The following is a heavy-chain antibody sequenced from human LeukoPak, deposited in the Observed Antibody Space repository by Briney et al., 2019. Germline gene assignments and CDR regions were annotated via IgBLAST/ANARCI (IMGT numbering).Heavy chain of an antibody. Sequence: GGSLRLSCAASGFTFSSYWMSWVRQAPGKGLEWVANIKQDGSEKYYVDSVKGQFTISRDNAKNSLYLQMNSLRAEDTAVYYCAKDGYCSSTSCYLVDWGQGTLVTVSS. J-gene: IGHJ4*02. CDR3: AKDGYCSSTSCYLVD. CDR1: GFTFSSYW. V-gene: IGHV3-7*01. D-gene: IGHD2-2*03. CDR2: IKQDGSEK.